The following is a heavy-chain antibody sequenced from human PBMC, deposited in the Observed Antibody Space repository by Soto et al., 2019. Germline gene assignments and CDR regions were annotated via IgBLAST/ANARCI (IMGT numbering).Heavy chain of an antibody. J-gene: IGHJ4*02. Sequence: QITLKESGPTLGKPTQTLTLTCAISVSSLSTNGVGLAWIRQPPGKALEWLALIFWNDDRRYSPSLKSRLTIVKDTSKNQVVLTMTDMDPVDTATYYCAHRPSTAPGYFDYWGQGTLVTVS. CDR1: VSSLSTNGVG. D-gene: IGHD2-15*01. CDR2: IFWNDDR. CDR3: AHRPSTAPGYFDY. V-gene: IGHV2-5*01.